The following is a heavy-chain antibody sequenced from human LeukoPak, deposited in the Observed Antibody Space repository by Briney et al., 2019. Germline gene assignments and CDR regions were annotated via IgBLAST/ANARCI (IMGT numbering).Heavy chain of an antibody. CDR3: ARAGRSLASGWYPMDV. CDR1: GYTFTSYG. V-gene: IGHV1-18*01. D-gene: IGHD6-19*01. Sequence: ASVKVSCKASGYTFTSYGISWVRQAPGQGLEGMGWISAYNGNTNYAQKLQGRVTMTTDTSTSTAYMELRSLRSDDTAVYYCARAGRSLASGWYPMDVWGKGTTVTVSS. J-gene: IGHJ6*03. CDR2: ISAYNGNT.